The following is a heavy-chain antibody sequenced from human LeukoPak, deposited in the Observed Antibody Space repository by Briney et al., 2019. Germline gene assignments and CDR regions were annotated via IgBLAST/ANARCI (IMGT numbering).Heavy chain of an antibody. D-gene: IGHD1-1*01. Sequence: GGSLRLSCAVSGFTFSSHWMHWVRQAPGKGLVWVSRINNDGRDIKYADSVKGRFTMSRDNAQNTLYLQMNSLRAEDTAVYYCARGNVGPDYWGQGTLVTVSS. CDR1: GFTFSSHW. J-gene: IGHJ4*02. V-gene: IGHV3-74*01. CDR3: ARGNVGPDY. CDR2: INNDGRDI.